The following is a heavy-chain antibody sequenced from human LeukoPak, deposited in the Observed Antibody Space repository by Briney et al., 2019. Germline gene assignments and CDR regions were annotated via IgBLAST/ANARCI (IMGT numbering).Heavy chain of an antibody. V-gene: IGHV3-21*01. CDR3: ATGTEYGWLDP. Sequence: GGSLRLSCAASRFTFSSYSMNWVRQAPGKGLELVSSISSSSDYIYYADSVKGRFTISRDNARNSLYLQMNSLRVEATAVYYCATGTEYGWLDPWGQGTLVTVSS. J-gene: IGHJ5*02. CDR2: ISSSSDYI. D-gene: IGHD2/OR15-2a*01. CDR1: RFTFSSYS.